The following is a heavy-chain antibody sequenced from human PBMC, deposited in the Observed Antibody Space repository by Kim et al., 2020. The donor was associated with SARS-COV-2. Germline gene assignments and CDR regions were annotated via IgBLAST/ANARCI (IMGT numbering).Heavy chain of an antibody. CDR2: IKSKTDGGTT. CDR3: TTPYDSSGYYGPLDYYYYGMDV. V-gene: IGHV3-15*01. CDR1: GFTFSNAW. Sequence: GGSLRLSCAASGFTFSNAWMSWVRQAPGKGLEWVGRIKSKTDGGTTDYAAPVKGRFTISRDDSKNTLYLQMNSLKTEDTAVYYCTTPYDSSGYYGPLDYYYYGMDVWGQGTTLTVSS. J-gene: IGHJ6*02. D-gene: IGHD3-22*01.